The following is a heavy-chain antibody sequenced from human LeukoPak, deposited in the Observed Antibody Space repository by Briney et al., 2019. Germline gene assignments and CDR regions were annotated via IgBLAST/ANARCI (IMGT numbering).Heavy chain of an antibody. CDR3: AREGGYAISGPSATN. CDR1: GYTFSNYA. J-gene: IGHJ4*02. Sequence: ASVKVSCKTSGYTFSNYAISWVRQAPGQGLEWMAWVSGYNGNTDYAHKFRDRVTMTIDTSTTTVYMELRSLTSDDTAVYYCAREGGYAISGPSATNWGQGTLVTVSS. D-gene: IGHD3-16*01. V-gene: IGHV1-18*01. CDR2: VSGYNGNT.